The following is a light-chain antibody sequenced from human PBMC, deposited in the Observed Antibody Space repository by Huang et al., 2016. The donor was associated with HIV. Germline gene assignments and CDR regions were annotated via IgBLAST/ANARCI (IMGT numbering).Light chain of an antibody. CDR2: GES. CDR1: QSVSSD. CDR3: QQRSDWPRT. V-gene: IGKV3-11*01. J-gene: IGKJ2*01. Sequence: EIVLTQSQATLSLSPGERATLSCRASQSVSSDLDLYQQKAGQAPRLLIYGESNRATGIPARFIGSGYGTDFTLTISSLEPEDFAVYYCQQRSDWPRTFGQGTKLEIK.